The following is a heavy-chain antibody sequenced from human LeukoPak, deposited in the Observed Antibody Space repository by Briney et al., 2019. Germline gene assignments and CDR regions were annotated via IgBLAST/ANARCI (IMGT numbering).Heavy chain of an antibody. D-gene: IGHD1-1*01. CDR3: AKASWVSNADAVL. J-gene: IGHJ4*02. Sequence: GGSLRLSCAASGFTFSSYAMSWVRQAPGKGLEWVSSISGRYGQTYYADSVKGRFTISRDNYENTLYLQMDSLRAEDTAVYYCAKASWVSNADAVLWGQGTLVTVYS. CDR2: ISGRYGQT. V-gene: IGHV3-23*01. CDR1: GFTFSSYA.